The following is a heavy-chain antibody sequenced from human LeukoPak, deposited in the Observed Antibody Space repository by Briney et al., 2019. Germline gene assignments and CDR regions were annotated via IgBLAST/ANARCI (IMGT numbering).Heavy chain of an antibody. V-gene: IGHV3-48*03. CDR1: GFTFSSYE. CDR2: ISSSGSTI. CDR3: ARFQATHSTVTPPFDY. J-gene: IGHJ4*02. Sequence: QTGGSLRLSCAASGFTFSSYEMNWVRQAPGKGLEWVSYISSSGSTIYYADSVKGRFTISRDNAKNSLYLQMNSLRAEDTALYYCARFQATHSTVTPPFDYWGQGTLVTVSS. D-gene: IGHD4-17*01.